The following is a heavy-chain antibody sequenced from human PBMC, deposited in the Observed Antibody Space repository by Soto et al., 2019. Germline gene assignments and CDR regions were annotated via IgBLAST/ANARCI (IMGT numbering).Heavy chain of an antibody. V-gene: IGHV1-3*04. Sequence: GASVKVSCKASGYTFSSYAMHWVRLAPGQRLEWMGWIYTGNGNPKYSQQFQGRVTITRDTSASTAYMELSSLRADDTGVYYCSRLPTLVVPAALILATWGQGTRVTVSS. CDR3: SRLPTLVVPAALILAT. CDR2: IYTGNGNP. J-gene: IGHJ5*02. CDR1: GYTFSSYA. D-gene: IGHD2-2*01.